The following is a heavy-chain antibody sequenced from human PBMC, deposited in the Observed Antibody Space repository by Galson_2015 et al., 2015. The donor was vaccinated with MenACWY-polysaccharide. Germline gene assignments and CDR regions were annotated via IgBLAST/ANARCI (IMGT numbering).Heavy chain of an antibody. CDR3: AGGFGNSLEDI. D-gene: IGHD4-23*01. J-gene: IGHJ3*02. V-gene: IGHV3-74*01. CDR1: GFTFSSYW. CDR2: IKSDGSST. Sequence: SLRLSCAASGFTFSSYWMHWVRHVPAKGLVWISRIKSDGSSTYYADSVKGRFTISRDNAKNTLYLQMNSLRDEDTAVYFCAGGFGNSLEDIWGQGTMVTVSS.